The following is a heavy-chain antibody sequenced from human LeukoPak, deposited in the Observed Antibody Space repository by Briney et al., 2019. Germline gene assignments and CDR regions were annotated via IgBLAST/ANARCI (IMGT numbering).Heavy chain of an antibody. CDR3: ARDTVRMVRGVSPGDY. CDR2: MNPNSGNT. Sequence: ASVKVSCKASGYAFTSYDINWVRQATGQGLEWMGWMNPNSGNTGYAQKFQGRVTMTRNTSISTAYMELRSLRSDDTAVYYCARDTVRMVRGVSPGDYWGQGTLVTVSS. V-gene: IGHV1-8*01. CDR1: GYAFTSYD. J-gene: IGHJ4*02. D-gene: IGHD3-10*01.